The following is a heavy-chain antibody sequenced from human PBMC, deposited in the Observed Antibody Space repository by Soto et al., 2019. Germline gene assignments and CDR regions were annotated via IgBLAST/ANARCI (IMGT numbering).Heavy chain of an antibody. J-gene: IGHJ4*02. V-gene: IGHV4-31*03. CDR3: AREPVI. CDR2: IYYSGST. CDR1: CCSISSCGYY. D-gene: IGHD3-10*01. Sequence: QVPLQEAGPGLVKPSQTPSPHCPFPCCSISSCGYYWSWIRQHPGKGLEWIGYIYYSGSTYYNPSLKSRVTISVDTSKNQFSLKLSSVTAADTAVYYCAREPVIWGQGTLVTVSS.